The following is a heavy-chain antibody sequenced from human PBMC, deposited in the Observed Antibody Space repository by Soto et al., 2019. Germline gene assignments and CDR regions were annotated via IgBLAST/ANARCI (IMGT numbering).Heavy chain of an antibody. D-gene: IGHD1-26*01. CDR1: GFTFSSYD. J-gene: IGHJ4*02. CDR2: IGTAGDT. CDR3: ARVAPGSYAFDY. Sequence: GGSLRLSCAASGFTFSSYDMHWVRQATGKGLEWVSAIGTAGDTYYPGSVRGRFTISRENAKNSLYLQMNSLRAGDTAVYYCARVAPGSYAFDYWGQGTLVTV. V-gene: IGHV3-13*01.